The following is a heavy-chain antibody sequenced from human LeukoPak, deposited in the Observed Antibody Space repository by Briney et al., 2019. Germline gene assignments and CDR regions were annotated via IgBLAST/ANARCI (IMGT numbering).Heavy chain of an antibody. CDR1: GFTFDIYA. D-gene: IGHD1-26*01. Sequence: GGSLRLSCAASGFTFDIYAMDSVRQAPGKGLEWVSGIYWNSAHISYADSVKGRFTISRDNAKHSLYQQMNSLRPEDTAIYFCVKEIKKWLGAIDNWGQGTLVTVSS. J-gene: IGHJ4*02. CDR2: IYWNSAHI. CDR3: VKEIKKWLGAIDN. V-gene: IGHV3-9*01.